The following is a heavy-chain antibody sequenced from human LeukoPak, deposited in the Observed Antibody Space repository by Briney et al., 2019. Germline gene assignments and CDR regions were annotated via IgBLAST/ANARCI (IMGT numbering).Heavy chain of an antibody. V-gene: IGHV3-7*01. D-gene: IGHD3-16*01. CDR1: GFSVSSIF. CDR3: AYTNNLYH. Sequence: PGRSLCLSCAASGFSVSSIFMSWDRHAPGQGLEGVANIRHDKSEKYYVGYVKGRYTISREDSKNSLSLQMNNVRAEDSAVYYCAYTNNLYHWGQGTLVVVSS. J-gene: IGHJ5*02. CDR2: IRHDKSEK.